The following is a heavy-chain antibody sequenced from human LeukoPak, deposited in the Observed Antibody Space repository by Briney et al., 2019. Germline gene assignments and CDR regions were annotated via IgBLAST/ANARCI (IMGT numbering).Heavy chain of an antibody. CDR3: ARLNLAAAGQGLDY. CDR2: IYYSGRT. V-gene: IGHV4-39*01. CDR1: GGSISSSSFY. D-gene: IGHD6-13*01. Sequence: SETLSLTCTVSGGSISSSSFYWGWIRQPPGKGLECIGSIYYSGRTYYNPSLKSRVTISVDTSKNQFSLKLSSVTAADTAVYYCARLNLAAAGQGLDYWGQGTLVTVSS. J-gene: IGHJ4*02.